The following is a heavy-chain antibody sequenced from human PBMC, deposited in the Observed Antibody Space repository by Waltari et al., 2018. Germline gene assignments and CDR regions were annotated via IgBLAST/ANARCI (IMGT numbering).Heavy chain of an antibody. CDR1: GFTFSSYW. D-gene: IGHD3-9*01. Sequence: EVQLVESGGGLVQPGGSLRLSCAASGFTFSSYWMSWVRQAPGKGLEWVANIKQDGSEKDYVSSLKVRFTSSRDDAKDSLCLQMSSLRAEDTVVYYCARDITIPDYYYYKDVWGKGTTVTVSS. V-gene: IGHV3-7*01. CDR2: IKQDGSEK. CDR3: ARDITIPDYYYYKDV. J-gene: IGHJ6*03.